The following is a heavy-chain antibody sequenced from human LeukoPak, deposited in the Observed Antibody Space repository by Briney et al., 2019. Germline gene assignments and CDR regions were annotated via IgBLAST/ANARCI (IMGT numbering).Heavy chain of an antibody. CDR3: ARDRRGSSSWPEGRWGAFDI. CDR2: ISGSGGST. Sequence: GGSLRLSCAASGFTFSSYGMSWVRQAPGKGLEWVSAISGSGGSTYYADSVKGRFTISRDNAKNSLYLQMNSLRAEDTAVYYCARDRRGSSSWPEGRWGAFDIWGQGTMVTVSS. J-gene: IGHJ3*02. V-gene: IGHV3-23*01. CDR1: GFTFSSYG. D-gene: IGHD6-13*01.